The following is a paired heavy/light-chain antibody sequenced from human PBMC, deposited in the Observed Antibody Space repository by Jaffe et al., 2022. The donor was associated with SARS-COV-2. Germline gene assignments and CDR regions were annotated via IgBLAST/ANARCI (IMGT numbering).Heavy chain of an antibody. Sequence: QVQLQESGPGLVKPSETLSLTCTVSGGSISANYWSWIRQPPGKGLEFIGYIYYSGSTNYNPSLKRRVTISVDTIKNQFSLKLSSVTAADTAVYYCARVKGDYGRASGWLDPWGQGTLVTVSS. CDR1: GGSISANY. CDR3: ARVKGDYGRASGWLDP. CDR2: IYYSGST. J-gene: IGHJ5*02. D-gene: IGHD4-17*01. V-gene: IGHV4-59*01.
Light chain of an antibody. CDR2: WAS. CDR3: QQYYSNPFT. V-gene: IGKV4-1*01. J-gene: IGKJ4*01. CDR1: QSVLYSSNNKNY. Sequence: DIVMTQSPDSLAVSLGERATINCKSSQSVLYSSNNKNYLAWYQQKPGQPPKLLIYWASTRESGVPDRFSGSGSGTDFTLTISSLQAEDVAVYYCQQYYSNPFTFGGGTKVEIK.